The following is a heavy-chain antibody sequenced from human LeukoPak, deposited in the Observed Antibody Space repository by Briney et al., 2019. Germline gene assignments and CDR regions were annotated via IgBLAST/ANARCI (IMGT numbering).Heavy chain of an antibody. CDR2: IYYSGST. CDR1: GGSISSYY. Sequence: SETLSLTCTVSGGSISSYYWSWIRQPPGKGLEWIGYIYYSGSTNYNPSLKSRVTISVDTSKNQFSLKLSSVTAADTAVYYCARAHPSTSIDYWGQGTLVTVSS. J-gene: IGHJ4*02. D-gene: IGHD2-2*01. CDR3: ARAHPSTSIDY. V-gene: IGHV4-59*01.